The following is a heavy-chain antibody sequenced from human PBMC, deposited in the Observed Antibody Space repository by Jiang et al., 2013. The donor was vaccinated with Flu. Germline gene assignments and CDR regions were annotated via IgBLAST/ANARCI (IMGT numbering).Heavy chain of an antibody. Sequence: GSGLVKPSETLSLTYTVSSGSIGSADYYWSWIRQPPGKGLEYLGYIYYGGQTYYNPSFKSRLTLSVDTSRDQFSLKLSAVTAADTAVYFCVRGAHYFDSWAREPRSPSP. CDR3: VRGAHYFDS. CDR2: IYYGGQT. CDR1: SGSIGSADYY. V-gene: IGHV4-30-4*01. J-gene: IGHJ4*02.